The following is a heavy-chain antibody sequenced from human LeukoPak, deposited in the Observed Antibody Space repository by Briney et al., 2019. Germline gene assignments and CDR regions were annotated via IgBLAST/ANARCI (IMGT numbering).Heavy chain of an antibody. V-gene: IGHV4-59*01. D-gene: IGHD3-10*01. CDR3: ASGVQGELLKYDY. Sequence: SETLSLTCTVSGGSISTYYWSWIRQPPGKGLEWIGYIFYSGSTNYNPSLKSRVTISVDTSKNQFSLKLSSVAAADTAVYYCASGVQGELLKYDYWGQGTLVTVSS. CDR1: GGSISTYY. J-gene: IGHJ4*02. CDR2: IFYSGST.